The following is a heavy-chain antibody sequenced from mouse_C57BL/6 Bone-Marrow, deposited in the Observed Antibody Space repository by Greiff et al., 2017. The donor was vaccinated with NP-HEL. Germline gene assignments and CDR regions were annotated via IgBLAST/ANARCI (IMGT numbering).Heavy chain of an antibody. CDR1: GFTFSDYG. D-gene: IGHD2-12*01. CDR2: ISSGSSTI. V-gene: IGHV5-17*01. CDR3: ARRYRGLYYYAMDY. J-gene: IGHJ4*01. Sequence: EVQLVESGGGLVKPGGSLKLSCAASGFTFSDYGMHWVRQAPEKGLEWVAYISSGSSTIYYADTVKGRFTISRDNAKNTLFLQMTSLRSEGTAMYYCARRYRGLYYYAMDYWGQGTSVTVSS.